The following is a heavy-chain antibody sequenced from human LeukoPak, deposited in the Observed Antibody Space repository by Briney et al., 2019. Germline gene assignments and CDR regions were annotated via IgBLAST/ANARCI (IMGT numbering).Heavy chain of an antibody. CDR1: GGSFSGYY. CDR3: ARGTHAYYYGSGSYYNHYFDY. Sequence: SETLSLTSAVYGGSFSGYYWSWIRQPPGRGREWVGEINHSGSTNYNPSLKSRVTISVDTSKNQFSLKLSSVTAADTAVYYCARGTHAYYYGSGSYYNHYFDYWGQGTLVTVSS. J-gene: IGHJ4*02. CDR2: INHSGST. V-gene: IGHV4-34*01. D-gene: IGHD3-10*01.